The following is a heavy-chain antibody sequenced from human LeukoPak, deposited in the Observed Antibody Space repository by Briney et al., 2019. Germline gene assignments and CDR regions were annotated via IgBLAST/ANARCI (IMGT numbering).Heavy chain of an antibody. D-gene: IGHD1-26*01. V-gene: IGHV4-4*07. CDR1: GGSMNNYY. Sequence: SETLSLTCSVSGGSMNNYYWSWIRQPAGKGLEWIGRAHASGTNHYTSHFNPSPQSRVSVSVDTSKNQFSLKVTSVTAADTAVYYCARGENTNTWERPFDCWGQGTLVTVSS. CDR3: ARGENTNTWERPFDC. CDR2: AHASGTN. J-gene: IGHJ4*02.